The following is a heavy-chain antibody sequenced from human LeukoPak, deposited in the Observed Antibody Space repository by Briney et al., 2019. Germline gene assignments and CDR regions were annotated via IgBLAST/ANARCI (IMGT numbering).Heavy chain of an antibody. CDR2: ISTSGSDM. D-gene: IGHD1-26*01. V-gene: IGHV3-11*01. Sequence: PGGSLRLSCAASGFTFSDYYMNWIRQAPGKGLEWISYISTSGSDMYYADSVKGRFTISRDNARNSLYLQMNSLRAEDTAVYYCARGRSRTYYGFDYWGQGTLVTVSS. CDR3: ARGRSRTYYGFDY. J-gene: IGHJ4*02. CDR1: GFTFSDYY.